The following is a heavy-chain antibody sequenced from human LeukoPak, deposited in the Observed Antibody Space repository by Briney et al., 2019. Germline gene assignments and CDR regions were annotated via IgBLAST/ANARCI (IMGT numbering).Heavy chain of an antibody. CDR1: GFTFSGSA. V-gene: IGHV3-73*01. Sequence: GGSLRLSCAASGFTFSGSAMHWVRQASGKGLEWVGRIRNKANSYATRYAASVKGRFTISRHDSKRTPYLQMNSVNTEDTAVYYCTRLGAAARPFDYWGQRSLLTVSP. CDR3: TRLGAAARPFDY. D-gene: IGHD6-6*01. CDR2: IRNKANSYAT. J-gene: IGHJ4*02.